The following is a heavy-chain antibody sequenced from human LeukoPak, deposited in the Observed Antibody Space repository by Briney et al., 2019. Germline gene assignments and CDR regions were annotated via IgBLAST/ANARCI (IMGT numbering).Heavy chain of an antibody. J-gene: IGHJ3*02. CDR3: ARGERHAFDI. CDR2: INSDGSGT. Sequence: GGSLRLSCAASGFTLSSYWMHWVRQVPGKGLVWVSRINSDGSGTSDADSVKGRFTISRDNAKNTLYLQMNSLRVEDTAVYYCARGERHAFDIWGQGTMVTVSS. V-gene: IGHV3-74*01. CDR1: GFTLSSYW.